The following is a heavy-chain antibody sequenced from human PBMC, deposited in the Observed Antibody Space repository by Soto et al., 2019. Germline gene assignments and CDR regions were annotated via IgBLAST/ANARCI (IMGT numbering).Heavy chain of an antibody. D-gene: IGHD3-22*01. CDR3: VKPSDGSGQPSHWFDP. CDR2: INPKSGGT. Sequence: ASVKVSCKASGYTFTGYYIHWVRQAPGQGLEWMGWINPKSGGTNYAQRFQGRVTMTRDTSISTAYMDLSGLRSDDTATYYCVKPSDGSGQPSHWFDPWGQGTQVTVSS. V-gene: IGHV1-2*02. J-gene: IGHJ5*02. CDR1: GYTFTGYY.